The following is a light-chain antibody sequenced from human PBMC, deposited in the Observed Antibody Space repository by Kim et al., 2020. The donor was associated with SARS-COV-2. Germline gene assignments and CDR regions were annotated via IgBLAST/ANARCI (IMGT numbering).Light chain of an antibody. CDR2: DVT. V-gene: IGLV2-14*03. CDR3: SSYTTSSTSV. J-gene: IGLJ2*01. Sequence: GQSITIACTGTRSDVGTYNYVSWYQQHPRKAPKPMIYDVTKRPSGVSNRFSGSKSENTASLTISGLQAEDEADYYCSSYTTSSTSVFGGGTRLTVL. CDR1: RSDVGTYNY.